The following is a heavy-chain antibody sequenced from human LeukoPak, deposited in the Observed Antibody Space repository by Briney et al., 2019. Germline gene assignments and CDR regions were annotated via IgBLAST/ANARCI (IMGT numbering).Heavy chain of an antibody. CDR3: ARTYYDFWSGYPHFDY. J-gene: IGHJ4*02. V-gene: IGHV4-59*01. D-gene: IGHD3-3*01. Sequence: SETLSLTCSVSGGSISNYYWSWVRQPPGKGLEWIGYIYYCGSTNYNPSLKSRVTISVDTSKNQFSLKLSSVTAADTAVYYCARTYYDFWSGYPHFDYWGQGTLVTVSS. CDR2: IYYCGST. CDR1: GGSISNYY.